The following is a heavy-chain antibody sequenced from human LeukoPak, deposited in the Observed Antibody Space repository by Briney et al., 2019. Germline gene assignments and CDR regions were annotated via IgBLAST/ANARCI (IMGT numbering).Heavy chain of an antibody. CDR1: GYTFTNYY. Sequence: ASVKVSCKASGYTFTNYYVHWVRQAPGQGLEWMGVINPSGGSTNYAQKFQGRVTMTRDTSTSTVYMELSSLRSEDTAVYYCARRIVGATIPPKAFDIWGRGTMVTVSS. D-gene: IGHD1-26*01. V-gene: IGHV1-46*01. J-gene: IGHJ3*02. CDR3: ARRIVGATIPPKAFDI. CDR2: INPSGGST.